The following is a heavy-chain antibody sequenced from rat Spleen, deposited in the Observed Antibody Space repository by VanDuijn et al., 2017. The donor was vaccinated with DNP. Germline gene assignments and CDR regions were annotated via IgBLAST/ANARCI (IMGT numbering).Heavy chain of an antibody. V-gene: IGHV5-22*01. CDR2: ISYEGSST. Sequence: EVQLVESGGGLVQPGRSLKLSCAASGFTFSDSYMAWVRQAPKKGLEWVASISYEGSSTYYGDSVKGRFTISRDNAKSTLYLQMNSLRSEDKATYYCARPLYGSYPYYFDYWGQGVMVTVSS. CDR1: GFTFSDSY. CDR3: ARPLYGSYPYYFDY. J-gene: IGHJ2*01. D-gene: IGHD1-3*01.